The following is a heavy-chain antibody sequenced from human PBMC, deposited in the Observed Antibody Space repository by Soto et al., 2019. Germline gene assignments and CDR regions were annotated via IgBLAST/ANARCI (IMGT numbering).Heavy chain of an antibody. CDR1: GGSISSSSYY. J-gene: IGHJ6*02. CDR3: ARHPNEYDFWSVREYYYYGMDV. Sequence: SETLSLTCTVSGGSISSSSYYWGWIRQPPGKGLEWIGSIYYSGSTYYNPSLKSRVTISVDTSKNQFSLKLSSVTAADTAVYYCARHPNEYDFWSVREYYYYGMDVWGQGTTVTVSS. D-gene: IGHD3-3*01. CDR2: IYYSGST. V-gene: IGHV4-39*01.